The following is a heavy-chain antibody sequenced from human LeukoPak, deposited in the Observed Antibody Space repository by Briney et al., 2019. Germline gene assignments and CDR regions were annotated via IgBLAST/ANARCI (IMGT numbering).Heavy chain of an antibody. Sequence: GGSLRLSCAASGFTFSNYAMHWVRQAPGKGLEWVAVIWYDGSNKYYADSVKGRFTISRDNSKNTLYLQTNSLRAEDTAVHYCARGYGGNSPYFDYWGQGTLVTVSS. V-gene: IGHV3-33*01. CDR2: IWYDGSNK. CDR3: ARGYGGNSPYFDY. J-gene: IGHJ4*02. D-gene: IGHD4-23*01. CDR1: GFTFSNYA.